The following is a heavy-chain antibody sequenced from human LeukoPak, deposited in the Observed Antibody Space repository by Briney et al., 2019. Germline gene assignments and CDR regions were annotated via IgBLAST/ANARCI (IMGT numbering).Heavy chain of an antibody. CDR2: LYHSGST. Sequence: SATLSLTCAVSGGSISSGGYYWGWIRQPPGNGLEWIGYLYHSGSTYYHPSLKSGLTISVDRPNTQFSLKLNSVTAASTALYYGARGTKKFSLEYWGQGTLVTVSS. D-gene: IGHD1-7*01. CDR3: ARGTKKFSLEY. J-gene: IGHJ4*02. CDR1: GGSISSGGYY. V-gene: IGHV4-30-2*01.